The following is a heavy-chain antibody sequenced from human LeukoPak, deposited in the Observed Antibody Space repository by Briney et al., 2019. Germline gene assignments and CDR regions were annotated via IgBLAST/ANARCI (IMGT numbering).Heavy chain of an antibody. D-gene: IGHD2-21*01. V-gene: IGHV4-61*02. CDR3: VRERTMVGGADI. J-gene: IGHJ3*02. CDR1: GGSISSDTCY. Sequence: SETLSLTCTVSGGSISSDTCYWSWIRQPAGKGLEWIGRMYNSGSTNYNPSLKSRVTISVDTSNNQFSLRLSSVTAADTAVYYCVRERTMVGGADIWGQGTKVTVSS. CDR2: MYNSGST.